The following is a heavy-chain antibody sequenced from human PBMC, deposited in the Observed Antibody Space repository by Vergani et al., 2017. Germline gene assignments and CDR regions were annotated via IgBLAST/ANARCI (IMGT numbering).Heavy chain of an antibody. CDR1: GASIRSSNYY. Sequence: QLQLQESGPGLVKPSATLSLTCSVSGASIRSSNYYWGWIRQPPGKGLEWIASIYYSGSTYYNPSLKSRVIISVDTSKNQFSLKLSSVTAADTAVYFCARHSTVEWLVKLGWIDPWGQGSLVTVSS. CDR3: ARHSTVEWLVKLGWIDP. CDR2: IYYSGST. V-gene: IGHV4-39*01. J-gene: IGHJ5*02. D-gene: IGHD6-19*01.